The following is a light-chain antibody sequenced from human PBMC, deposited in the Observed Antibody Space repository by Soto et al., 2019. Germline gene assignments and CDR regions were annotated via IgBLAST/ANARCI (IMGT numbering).Light chain of an antibody. Sequence: QSVLTQPASVSGSPGQSITISCTGTSSDVGGYNYISWYQQHPGKAPKFIIYDVRNRPSGVSNRFSGSRSGITASLTISGLQAEDEADYYCSSYTSSSTVIFGGGTKLTVL. V-gene: IGLV2-14*01. CDR2: DVR. CDR3: SSYTSSSTVI. J-gene: IGLJ2*01. CDR1: SSDVGGYNY.